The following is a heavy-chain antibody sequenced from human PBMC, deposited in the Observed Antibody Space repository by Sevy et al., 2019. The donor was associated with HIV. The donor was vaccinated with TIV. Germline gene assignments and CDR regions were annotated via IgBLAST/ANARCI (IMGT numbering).Heavy chain of an antibody. D-gene: IGHD3-10*01. V-gene: IGHV3-21*01. CDR3: ARDRNYYGSGSRHYYYYGMDV. CDR2: ISSSSSYI. CDR1: GFTFSPYS. J-gene: IGHJ6*02. Sequence: GGSLRLSCAASGFTFSPYSMNWVRQAPGKGLEWVSSISSSSSYIYYADSVKGRFIISRDNSKNTLYLQMNSLRADDTAVYYCARDRNYYGSGSRHYYYYGMDVWGQGTTVTVSS.